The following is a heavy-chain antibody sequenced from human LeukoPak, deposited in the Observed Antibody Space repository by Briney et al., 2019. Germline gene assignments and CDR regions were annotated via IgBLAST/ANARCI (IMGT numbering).Heavy chain of an antibody. CDR1: GGSFSGYY. Sequence: PSETLSLTCAVYGGSFSGYYWSWIRQPPGKGLEWIGEINHSGSTNYNPSLKSRVTISVDTSKNQFSLKLSSVTAADTAVYYCARPKDSSSSAYYYYYMDVWGKGTTVTVSS. J-gene: IGHJ6*03. CDR2: INHSGST. CDR3: ARPKDSSSSAYYYYYMDV. V-gene: IGHV4-34*01. D-gene: IGHD6-6*01.